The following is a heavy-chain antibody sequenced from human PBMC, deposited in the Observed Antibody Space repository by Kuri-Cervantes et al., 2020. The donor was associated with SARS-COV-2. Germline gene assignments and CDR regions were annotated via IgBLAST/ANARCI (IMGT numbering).Heavy chain of an antibody. J-gene: IGHJ6*03. CDR3: ARAPGRDCSSTSCYRVPDYYYMDV. CDR1: GGSISSGGYY. CDR2: IYHSGST. Sequence: LSCTVSGGSISSGGYYWSWIRQPPGKGLEWIGYIYHSGSTYYNPSLKSRVTISVDRSKNQFSRKLSSVTAADTAVYYCARAPGRDCSSTSCYRVPDYYYMDVWGKGTTVTVSS. D-gene: IGHD2-2*01. V-gene: IGHV4-30-2*01.